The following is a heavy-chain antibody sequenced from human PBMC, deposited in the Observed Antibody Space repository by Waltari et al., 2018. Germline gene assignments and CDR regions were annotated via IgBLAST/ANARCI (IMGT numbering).Heavy chain of an antibody. CDR2: IKHDGTDK. CDR1: GISSMRYW. D-gene: IGHD6-13*01. J-gene: IGHJ4*02. Sequence: EVLLVESRGGLVQPVRSLRLTCAASGISSMRYWMSWVRQSQGKGREGVATIKHDGTDKYYVDSVKGRFTVSRDNDKSSLYLQMNSLRVEDTAIYYWARDQADGTIAYFEYWGQRTLVTVS. CDR3: ARDQADGTIAYFEY. V-gene: IGHV3-7*01.